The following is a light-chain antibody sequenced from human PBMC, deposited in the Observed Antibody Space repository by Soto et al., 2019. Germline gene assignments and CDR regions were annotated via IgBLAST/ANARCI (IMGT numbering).Light chain of an antibody. Sequence: EIVLTQSPGTLSLSLGERSTLXXRASQSVSSSYLAWYQQKPGQAPRIXIYGASSRATGIPDRFSGSGAGTDFTLTISRLEPEDFAVYYCQQFRNSVITFGQGTRLEIK. V-gene: IGKV3-20*01. J-gene: IGKJ5*01. CDR3: QQFRNSVIT. CDR1: QSVSSSY. CDR2: GAS.